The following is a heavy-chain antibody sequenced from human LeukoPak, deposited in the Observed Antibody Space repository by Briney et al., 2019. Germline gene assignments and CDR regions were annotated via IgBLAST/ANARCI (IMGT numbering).Heavy chain of an antibody. CDR1: GGTFSSYA. J-gene: IGHJ4*02. CDR3: AREPPPAYDFWSGFDY. V-gene: IGHV1-69*13. CDR2: IIPIFGTA. Sequence: ASVKVSCKASGGTFSSYAISWVRQAPGQGLEWMGGIIPIFGTANYAQKFQGRVTITADESTSTAYMELSSLRSEDTAVYYCAREPPPAYDFWSGFDYWGQGTLVTVSS. D-gene: IGHD3-3*01.